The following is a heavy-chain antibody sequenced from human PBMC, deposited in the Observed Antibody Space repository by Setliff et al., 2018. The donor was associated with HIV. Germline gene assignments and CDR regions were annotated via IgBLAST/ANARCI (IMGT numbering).Heavy chain of an antibody. V-gene: IGHV4-31*03. D-gene: IGHD3-16*02. CDR1: GGSISSGGYY. J-gene: IGHJ6*03. CDR3: ARGYPVSYYYYMDV. CDR2: IYYSGST. Sequence: SETLSLTCTVSGGSISSGGYYWSWIRQQPGKGLEWIGYIYYSGSTYYNPSLKSRVTISVDTSKNQFSLKLSSVTAADTAVDCCARGYPVSYYYYMDVWGKGTTVTVSS.